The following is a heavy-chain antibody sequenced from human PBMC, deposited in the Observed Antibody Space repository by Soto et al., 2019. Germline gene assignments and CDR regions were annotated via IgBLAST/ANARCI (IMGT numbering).Heavy chain of an antibody. V-gene: IGHV3-23*01. D-gene: IGHD6-19*01. J-gene: IGHJ4*02. CDR1: GFTFSSYG. CDR3: AKNEAYSSGWYLD. Sequence: EVQQLESGGGLVQPGGSLRLSCAAAGFTFSSYGMSWGRQAPGKGLEWVSAISGSGGSAYNADSVKGRFTISRDNSKNPLYLQMDSLRAEDTAVYYCAKNEAYSSGWYLDWGQGTLVTVSS. CDR2: ISGSGGSA.